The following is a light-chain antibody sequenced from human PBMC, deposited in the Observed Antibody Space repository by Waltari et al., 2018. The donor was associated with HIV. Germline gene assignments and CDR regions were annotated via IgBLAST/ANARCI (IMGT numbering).Light chain of an antibody. CDR3: QQYYTLRST. Sequence: DIVMTQSPDSLAVSLGARATVTCTSSRTVPYNRNYLAWYQQKPGQAPKVLIYWASTRAFGVPDRFSGSRSGTDFSLTISRVQADDVAIYYCQQYYTLRSTFGGGTKIEI. CDR2: WAS. V-gene: IGKV4-1*01. CDR1: RTVPYNRNY. J-gene: IGKJ4*01.